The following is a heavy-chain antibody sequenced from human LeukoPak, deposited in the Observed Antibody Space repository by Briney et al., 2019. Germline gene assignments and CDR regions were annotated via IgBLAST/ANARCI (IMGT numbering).Heavy chain of an antibody. D-gene: IGHD3-22*01. J-gene: IGHJ3*02. V-gene: IGHV4-59*01. CDR2: IYYTGST. CDR3: AKSHYDSSGHAFDI. CDR1: GGSISSYY. Sequence: PSETLSLTCTVSGGSISSYYWSWMRQPPGKGLEWIGYIYYTGSTNYNPSLRSRVTISVDTSKNQFSLKLNSVTAADTAVYYCAKSHYDSSGHAFDIWGQGTMVTVSS.